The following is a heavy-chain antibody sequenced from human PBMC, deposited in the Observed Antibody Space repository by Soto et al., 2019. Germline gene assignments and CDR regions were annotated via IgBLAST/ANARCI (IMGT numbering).Heavy chain of an antibody. V-gene: IGHV1-2*02. CDR3: ARGGGVGVAGSAAFDM. D-gene: IGHD3-3*01. J-gene: IGHJ3*02. CDR1: GYPVTAYY. CDR2: INPATGAA. Sequence: QLHLVQSGAVVKKPGASVTVSCSASGYPVTAYYMHWVRQAPGRGLEWMGGINPATGAAKYTQTFQGRVTKARDPSTRTGFMELSGLASEDTAVFYFARGGGVGVAGSAAFDMWGQGTVVTVSS.